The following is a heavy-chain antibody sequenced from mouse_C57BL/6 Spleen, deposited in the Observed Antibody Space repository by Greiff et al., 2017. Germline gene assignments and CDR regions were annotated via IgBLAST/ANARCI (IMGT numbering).Heavy chain of an antibody. CDR3: ARYYSGGYFDY. D-gene: IGHD1-1*01. CDR2: IDPSDSET. V-gene: IGHV1-52*01. J-gene: IGHJ2*01. CDR1: GYTFTSYW. Sequence: QVQLQQPGAELVRPGSSVKLSCKASGYTFTSYWMHWVKQRPIQGLEWIGNIDPSDSETHYNQKFKDKATLTVDKSSSTAYMQLSSLTSEDSAVYYGARYYSGGYFDYWGQGTTLTVSS.